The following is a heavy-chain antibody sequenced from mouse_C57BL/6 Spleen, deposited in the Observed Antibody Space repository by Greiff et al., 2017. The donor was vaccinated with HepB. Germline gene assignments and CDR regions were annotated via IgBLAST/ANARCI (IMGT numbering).Heavy chain of an antibody. Sequence: EVQVVESGGGLVQPKGSLKLSCAASGFSFNTYAMNWVRQAPGKGLEWVARIRSKSNNYATYYADSVKDRFTISRDDSESMLYLQMNNLKTEDTAMYYCVSEIYYYGRPAWFAYWGQRTLVTVSA. V-gene: IGHV10-1*01. D-gene: IGHD1-1*01. J-gene: IGHJ3*01. CDR3: VSEIYYYGRPAWFAY. CDR2: IRSKSNNYAT. CDR1: GFSFNTYA.